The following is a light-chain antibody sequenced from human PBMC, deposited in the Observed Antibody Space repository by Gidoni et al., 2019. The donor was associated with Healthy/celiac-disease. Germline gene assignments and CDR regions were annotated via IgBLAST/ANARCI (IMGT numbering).Light chain of an antibody. CDR3: QQRSNWPPRGT. CDR1: QSVSSY. J-gene: IGKJ4*01. V-gene: IGKV3-11*01. CDR2: DAS. Sequence: ELVLTQSPATLSLSPGERATLSCRASQSVSSYFAWYQQKPGQAPRLLIYDASNRATGIPARFSGSGSGTDFTLTISSLEPEDFAVYYCQQRSNWPPRGTFGGGTKVEIK.